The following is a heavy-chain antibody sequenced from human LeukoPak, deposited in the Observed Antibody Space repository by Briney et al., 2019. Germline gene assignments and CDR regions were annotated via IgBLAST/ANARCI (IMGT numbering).Heavy chain of an antibody. Sequence: GGSLRPSCAASGFPFRDYYMTWIRQAPGKGLEWISYISRSGDSLYYADSVEGRFTISRDNARNSLYLQMNSLRAEDTAVYYCARGYSYDDYWGQGTLVTVSS. CDR3: ARGYSYDDY. CDR2: ISRSGDSL. D-gene: IGHD5-18*01. V-gene: IGHV3-11*04. CDR1: GFPFRDYY. J-gene: IGHJ4*02.